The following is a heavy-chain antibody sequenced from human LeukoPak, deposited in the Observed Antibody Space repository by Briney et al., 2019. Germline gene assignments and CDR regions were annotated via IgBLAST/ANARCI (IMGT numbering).Heavy chain of an antibody. V-gene: IGHV1-8*01. J-gene: IGHJ4*02. CDR2: MNPNSGNT. D-gene: IGHD6-6*01. CDR3: AREVPSSSSPDY. Sequence: ASVTVSCKASGYTFTSYDINWVRQATGQGLEWMGWMNPNSGNTGYAQKFQGRVTMTRNTSISTAYMELSSLRSEDTAVYYCAREVPSSSSPDYWGQGTLVTVSS. CDR1: GYTFTSYD.